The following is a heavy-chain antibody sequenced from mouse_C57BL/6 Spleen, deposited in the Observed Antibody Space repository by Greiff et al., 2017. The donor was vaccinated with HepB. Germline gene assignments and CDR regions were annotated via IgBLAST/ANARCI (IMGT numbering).Heavy chain of an antibody. J-gene: IGHJ3*01. CDR1: GYTFTSYW. Sequence: VQLQQPGAELVKPGASVKLSCKASGYTFTSYWMHWVKQRPGQGLEWIGMIHPNSGSTNYNEKFKSKATLTVDKSSSTAYMQLSSLTSEDSAVYYCARSDGSSYGWFAYWGKGTLVTVSA. CDR2: IHPNSGST. D-gene: IGHD1-1*01. V-gene: IGHV1-64*01. CDR3: ARSDGSSYGWFAY.